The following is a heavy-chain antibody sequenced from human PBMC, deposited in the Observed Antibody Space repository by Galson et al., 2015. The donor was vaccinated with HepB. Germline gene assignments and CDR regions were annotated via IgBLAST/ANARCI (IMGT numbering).Heavy chain of an antibody. CDR1: GGAISTSSYY. Sequence: ETLSLTCTVSGGAISTSSYYWGWIRQPPEKGLEWIGTMYHSGAAYYNPSLKSRVTMSVDASRNQFSLKLTSVTAADRAVYYCARHRGNYGFFEFDVWGQGTMVTVSS. V-gene: IGHV4-39*01. D-gene: IGHD3-10*01. CDR2: MYHSGAA. CDR3: ARHRGNYGFFEFDV. J-gene: IGHJ3*01.